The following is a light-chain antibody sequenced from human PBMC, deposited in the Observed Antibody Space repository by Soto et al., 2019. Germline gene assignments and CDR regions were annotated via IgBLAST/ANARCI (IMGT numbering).Light chain of an antibody. CDR1: QSISSN. Sequence: EIVMTQSPANLSVSPGERATLSCRASQSISSNLAWYQQKPGQGPRLLIYGESTRATGIPARFSGSGSGTEFTLTISSLQSEEFAVYYCQQYNKWPPYTFGQGTKLEIK. V-gene: IGKV3-15*01. J-gene: IGKJ2*01. CDR3: QQYNKWPPYT. CDR2: GES.